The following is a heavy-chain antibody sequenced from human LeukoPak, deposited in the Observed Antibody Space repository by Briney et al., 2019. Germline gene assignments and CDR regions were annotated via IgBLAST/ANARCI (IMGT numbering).Heavy chain of an antibody. CDR1: GFTFSSYS. J-gene: IGHJ4*02. CDR3: ARDPPYYYDSSGYYRFDY. CDR2: ISSSSSTI. D-gene: IGHD3-22*01. Sequence: GGSLRLSCAASGFTFSSYSMNWVRQAPGKGLEWVSYISSSSSTIYYADSVKGRFTISRDNAKNSLYLQMNSLRAEDTAVYYCARDPPYYYDSSGYYRFDYWGQGTLVTVSS. V-gene: IGHV3-48*01.